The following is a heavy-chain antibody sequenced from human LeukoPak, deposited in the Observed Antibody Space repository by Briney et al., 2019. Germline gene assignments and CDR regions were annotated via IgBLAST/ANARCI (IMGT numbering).Heavy chain of an antibody. V-gene: IGHV1-2*02. CDR2: INPQSGGT. D-gene: IGHD2-15*01. Sequence: ASVKVSCKPSGYTSTGYYIQWVRQAPGQGLEWMGWINPQSGGTNYAQKFQGRVTMTRDTSISTAYMDLSRLRSDDTAVYYCARGVVAATFYYYMDVWGKGTTVTISS. J-gene: IGHJ6*03. CDR3: ARGVVAATFYYYMDV. CDR1: GYTSTGYY.